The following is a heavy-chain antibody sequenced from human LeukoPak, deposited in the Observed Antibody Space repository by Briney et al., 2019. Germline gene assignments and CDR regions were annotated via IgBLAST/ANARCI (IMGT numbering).Heavy chain of an antibody. V-gene: IGHV4-38-2*02. Sequence: PSETLSLTCTVSGYSISSGYHWGWIRQPPGKGLEWIGSIYHSGSTYYNPSLKSRVTISVDTSKNQFSLKLRSVTAADTAVYYCARVVQSTDSSGFYLPEYFQHWGQGTLVTVSS. D-gene: IGHD3-22*01. CDR3: ARVVQSTDSSGFYLPEYFQH. J-gene: IGHJ1*01. CDR1: GYSISSGYH. CDR2: IYHSGST.